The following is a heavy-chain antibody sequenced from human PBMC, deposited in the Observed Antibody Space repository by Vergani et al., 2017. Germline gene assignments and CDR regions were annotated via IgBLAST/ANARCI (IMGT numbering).Heavy chain of an antibody. V-gene: IGHV1-18*04. CDR1: GYTFTSYG. D-gene: IGHD2-2*01. CDR2: ISAYNGNT. J-gene: IGHJ3*02. CDR3: ARDSASSSPYPDAFDI. Sequence: QVQLVQSGAEVKKPGASVKVSCKASGYTFTSYGISWVRQAPGQGLEWMGWISAYNGNTNYAQKRQGRVTMTTDTSTSTAYMELRSLGSDDTAVYYCARDSASSSPYPDAFDIWGQGTMVTVSS.